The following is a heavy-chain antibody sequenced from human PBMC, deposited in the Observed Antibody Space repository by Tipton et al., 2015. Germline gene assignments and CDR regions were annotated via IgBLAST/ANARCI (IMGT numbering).Heavy chain of an antibody. CDR2: IFYSGGT. Sequence: TLSLTCTVSGGSVSSTHYYWSWIRQPPGKGLEWIGFIFYSGGTNYNPSLTSRVTISLDTSKNQFSLRLTSVTAADTAVYYCARYDTVGYYSIRWFDPWGQGTLVTVSS. D-gene: IGHD3-22*01. CDR3: ARYDTVGYYSIRWFDP. J-gene: IGHJ5*02. CDR1: GGSVSSTHYY. V-gene: IGHV4-61*01.